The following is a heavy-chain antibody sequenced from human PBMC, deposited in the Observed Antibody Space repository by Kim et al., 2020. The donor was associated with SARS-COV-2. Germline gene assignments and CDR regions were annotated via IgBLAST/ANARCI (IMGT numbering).Heavy chain of an antibody. Sequence: GGSLRLSCAASGFTFSSYSMNWVRQAPGKGLEWVSYISSSSSTIYYADSVKGRFTISRDNAKNSLYLQMNSLRDEDTAVYYCARDQATYGSSWYAGVYYYYMDVWGKGTTVTVSS. CDR3: ARDQATYGSSWYAGVYYYYMDV. V-gene: IGHV3-48*02. D-gene: IGHD6-13*01. CDR1: GFTFSSYS. CDR2: ISSSSSTI. J-gene: IGHJ6*03.